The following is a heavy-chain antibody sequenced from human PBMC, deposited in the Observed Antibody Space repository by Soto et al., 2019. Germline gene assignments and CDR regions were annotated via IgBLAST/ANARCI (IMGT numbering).Heavy chain of an antibody. J-gene: IGHJ5*02. CDR1: GGSISSSSYY. D-gene: IGHD6-6*01. CDR2: IYYSGST. Sequence: SETLSLTCTVSGGSISSSSYYWGWIRQPPGKGLEWIGSIYYSGSTYYNPSLKSRVTISVDTSKNQFSLKLSSVTAADTAVYYCARGNVGDSSSNWIDPWGQGTLVTVSS. V-gene: IGHV4-39*01. CDR3: ARGNVGDSSSNWIDP.